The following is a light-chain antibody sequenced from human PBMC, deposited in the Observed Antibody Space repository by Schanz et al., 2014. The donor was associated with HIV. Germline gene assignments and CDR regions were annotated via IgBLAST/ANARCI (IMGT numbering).Light chain of an antibody. V-gene: IGKV3-20*01. CDR1: QSVSSDY. Sequence: EIVLTQSPATLSLSPGERATLSCRASQSVSSDYLAWYQLKPGQAPRLLIYGASTRATGIPYRFSGSGSGTDFALTITRLEPDEFAVYFCQQSGSSLRTFGQGTKVEIK. CDR3: QQSGSSLRT. J-gene: IGKJ1*01. CDR2: GAS.